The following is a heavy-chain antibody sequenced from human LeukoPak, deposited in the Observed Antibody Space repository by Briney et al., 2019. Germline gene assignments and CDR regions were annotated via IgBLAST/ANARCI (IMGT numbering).Heavy chain of an antibody. J-gene: IGHJ4*02. CDR1: GGSFNGYY. D-gene: IGHD3-10*01. V-gene: IGHV4-34*01. Sequence: SETLSLTCAVYGGSFNGYYWSWIRQPPGKGLEWIGEIDHSGSTNYNPSLKSRVTISVDTSKNQFSLKLSSVTAADTAVYYCARGYYGSGSSSFDYWGQGTLVTVSS. CDR2: IDHSGST. CDR3: ARGYYGSGSSSFDY.